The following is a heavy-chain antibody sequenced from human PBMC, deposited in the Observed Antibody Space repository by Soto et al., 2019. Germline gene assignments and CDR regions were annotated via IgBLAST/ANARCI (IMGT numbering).Heavy chain of an antibody. CDR1: WFTFDDYT. J-gene: IGHJ6*02. V-gene: IGHV3-43*01. D-gene: IGHD6-13*01. CDR2: ISWDGGST. Sequence: GGAPRPSCSAPWFTFDDYTLHLVRQTPGEGLGWVSLISWDGGSTYYADSVKGRFTISRDNSKNSLYLQMNSLRTEDTALYYCAKDMGGSSWYGGYYYYGMDVWGQGTTVTV. CDR3: AKDMGGSSWYGGYYYYGMDV.